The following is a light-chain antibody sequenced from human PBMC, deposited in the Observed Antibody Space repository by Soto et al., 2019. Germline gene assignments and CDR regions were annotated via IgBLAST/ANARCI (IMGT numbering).Light chain of an antibody. J-gene: IGKJ5*01. CDR1: QGINKF. V-gene: IGKV1-9*01. CDR3: QQYGSSLIT. Sequence: IQLTQSPSSLSASVGDRVTITCRASQGINKFLAWYQQRPGKAPQLLVYGASTLQSGVPSRFSGSGSGTDFTLTISRLEPEDFAVYYCQQYGSSLITFGQGTRLEIK. CDR2: GAS.